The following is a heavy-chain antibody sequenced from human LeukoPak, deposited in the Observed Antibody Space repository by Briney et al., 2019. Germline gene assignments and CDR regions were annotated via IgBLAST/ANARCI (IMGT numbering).Heavy chain of an antibody. CDR3: ARDLGYTHGFGY. CDR1: GFTVNNNY. Sequence: GGSLRLSCAASGFTVNNNYKSCVRQAPGKGLEWISIISGGGATYYAESVKGRFSISRDNSKNTLYLQMNSLRAEDTAVYYCARDLGYTHGFGYWGQGTLVTVSS. J-gene: IGHJ4*02. D-gene: IGHD5-18*01. V-gene: IGHV3-53*01. CDR2: ISGGGAT.